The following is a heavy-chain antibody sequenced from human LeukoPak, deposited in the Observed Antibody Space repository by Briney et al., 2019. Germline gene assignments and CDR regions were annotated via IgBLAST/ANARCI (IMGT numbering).Heavy chain of an antibody. J-gene: IGHJ4*02. D-gene: IGHD5-18*01. CDR1: GFTFSSHR. CDR2: IKKDGSEK. Sequence: GGSLRLSCAASGFTFSSHRMSWVRQAPEKGLEWVANIKKDGSEKYYVDSVKGRFTISRDNAKTSLYLQMNSLRAEDTAVYYCARDLSGITGYTYGRGIDYWGQGTLVTVSS. CDR3: ARDLSGITGYTYGRGIDY. V-gene: IGHV3-7*01.